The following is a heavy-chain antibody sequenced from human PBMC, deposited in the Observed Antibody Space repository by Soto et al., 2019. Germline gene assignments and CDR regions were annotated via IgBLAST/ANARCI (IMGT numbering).Heavy chain of an antibody. J-gene: IGHJ6*02. CDR1: GDSVSSNSAA. Sequence: SQTLSLTCAISGDSVSSNSAAWNWIRQSPSRGPEWLGRTYYRSKWYNDYAVSVKSRITINPDTSKNQFSLQLNSVTPEDTAVYYCARDMLKSIAARPVYYYGMDVWGQGTTVTVSS. V-gene: IGHV6-1*01. D-gene: IGHD6-6*01. CDR2: TYYRSKWYN. CDR3: ARDMLKSIAARPVYYYGMDV.